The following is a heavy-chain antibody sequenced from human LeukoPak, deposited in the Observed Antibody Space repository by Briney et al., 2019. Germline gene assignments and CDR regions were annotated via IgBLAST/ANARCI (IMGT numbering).Heavy chain of an antibody. J-gene: IGHJ4*02. CDR1: GGSISSYY. CDR2: IYTSGST. D-gene: IGHD3-22*01. Sequence: SETLSLTCTVSGGSISSYYWSWIRQPAGKGLEWIGRIYTSGSTNYNPSLKSRVTMSVDTSKNQFSLKLSSVTAADTAVYYCARLGRNSSGYLARPYYFDYWAQGPLVTVSS. V-gene: IGHV4-4*07. CDR3: ARLGRNSSGYLARPYYFDY.